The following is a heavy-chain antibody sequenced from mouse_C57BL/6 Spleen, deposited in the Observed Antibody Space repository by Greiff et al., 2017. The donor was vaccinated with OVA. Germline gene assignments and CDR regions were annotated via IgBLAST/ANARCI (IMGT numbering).Heavy chain of an antibody. Sequence: QVQLQQPGAELVRPGSSVKLSCKASGYTFTSYWMDWVKQRPGQGLEWIGNIYPSDSETHYNQKFKDKATLTVDKSSSTAYMQLSSLTSEDSAVYYGARRYDYAYYAMDYWGQGTSVTVSS. D-gene: IGHD2-4*01. CDR1: GYTFTSYW. J-gene: IGHJ4*01. CDR2: IYPSDSET. V-gene: IGHV1-61*01. CDR3: ARRYDYAYYAMDY.